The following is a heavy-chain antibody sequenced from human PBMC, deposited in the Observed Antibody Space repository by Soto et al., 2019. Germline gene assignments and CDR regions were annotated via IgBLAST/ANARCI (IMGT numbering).Heavy chain of an antibody. J-gene: IGHJ3*02. CDR2: IIPILGIA. V-gene: IGHV1-69*02. CDR3: ARAGGDYQADAFDI. Sequence: QVQLVQSGAEVKKPGSSVKVSCKASGGTFSSYTISWVRQAPGQGLEWMGRIIPILGIANYAQKFQGRVTITADKSTSTAYMELSSLRSEDTAVYYCARAGGDYQADAFDIWGQGTMVTVSS. D-gene: IGHD4-17*01. CDR1: GGTFSSYT.